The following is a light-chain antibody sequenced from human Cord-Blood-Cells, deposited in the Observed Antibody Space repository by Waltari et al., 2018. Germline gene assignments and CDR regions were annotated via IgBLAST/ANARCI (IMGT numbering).Light chain of an antibody. J-gene: IGKJ5*01. CDR3: MQGTHWPPIT. CDR1: QSLVHSDGNTY. Sequence: DVVMTQSPLSLPVTLGQQASISCCSSQSLVHSDGNTYLNWFLQRPGQSARRLIYKVSKRDAGVPDRLSGSGSGTDFTLKISRVEAEDVGIYYCMQGTHWPPITFGQGTRLEIK. CDR2: KVS. V-gene: IGKV2-30*02.